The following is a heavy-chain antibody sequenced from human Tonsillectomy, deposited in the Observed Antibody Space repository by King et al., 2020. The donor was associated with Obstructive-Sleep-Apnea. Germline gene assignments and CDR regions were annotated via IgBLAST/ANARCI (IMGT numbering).Heavy chain of an antibody. V-gene: IGHV3-9*01. CDR1: GFTFDDYA. CDR2: ISWNSGSI. Sequence: QLVQSGGGLVQPGRSLRLSCAASGFTFDDYAMHWVRLAPGKGLEWVSGISWNSGSIGYAVSLKGRFTISRDNGKNSLYLQMNSLRAEDTAWYYCAKDKRTSGSLYFYGVDVWGQGATVTVSS. D-gene: IGHD3-10*01. CDR3: AKDKRTSGSLYFYGVDV. J-gene: IGHJ6*02.